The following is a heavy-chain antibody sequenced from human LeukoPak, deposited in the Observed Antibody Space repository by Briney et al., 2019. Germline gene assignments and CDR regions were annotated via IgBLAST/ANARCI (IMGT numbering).Heavy chain of an antibody. J-gene: IGHJ4*02. CDR1: GFTFSDYY. CDR2: ISSSGSTI. CDR3: ARESREGAAAGPADY. D-gene: IGHD6-13*01. Sequence: GGSLRLSCAASGFTFSDYYMSWIRQAPGKGLEWVSYISSSGSTIYYADSVRGRFTISRDNAKNSLYLQMNSLRAEDTAVYYCARESREGAAAGPADYWAREPWSPSPQ. V-gene: IGHV3-11*01.